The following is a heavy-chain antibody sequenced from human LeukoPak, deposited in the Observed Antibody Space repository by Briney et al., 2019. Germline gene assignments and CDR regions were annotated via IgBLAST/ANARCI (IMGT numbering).Heavy chain of an antibody. CDR3: VRDSLTSGYYFY. V-gene: IGHV1-69*04. D-gene: IGHD3-22*01. CDR1: GGTFSSYT. CDR2: IIPFFAIV. J-gene: IGHJ4*02. Sequence: SVKVSCKASGGTFSSYTINWVRQAPGQGLEWMGRIIPFFAIVNHAQNFRGRVTITADKSTSTAYMELSSLRSEDTAVYYSVRDSLTSGYYFYWGQGTLVTVSS.